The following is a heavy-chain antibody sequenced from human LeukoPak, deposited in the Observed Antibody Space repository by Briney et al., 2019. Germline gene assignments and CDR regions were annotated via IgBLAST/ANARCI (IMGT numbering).Heavy chain of an antibody. CDR1: GFTFSSYS. CDR2: ISSSSSYI. CDR3: AKDRCSNGIGCYYYYMDV. Sequence: GGSLRLSCAPSGFTFSSYSMNWVRQAPGKGLEWVSSISSSSSYIYYADSVKGRFTISRDSSKNILYLQMNSLRAEDTAVYYCAKDRCSNGIGCYYYYMDVWGKGTTVTISS. V-gene: IGHV3-21*01. D-gene: IGHD2-8*01. J-gene: IGHJ6*03.